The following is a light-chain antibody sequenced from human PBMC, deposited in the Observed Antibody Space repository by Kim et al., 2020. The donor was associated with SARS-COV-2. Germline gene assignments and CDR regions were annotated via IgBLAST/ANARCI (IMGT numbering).Light chain of an antibody. CDR3: SSYTSSSTFV. CDR1: SSDVGGYNY. Sequence: GQSFTIACTGTSSDVGGYNYVSWNQQHPGKAPKLMMYDVSERPSGVSNRFSGSKSGNRASLTISGLQAGDEADYYCSSYTSSSTFVFGTGTKVTVL. V-gene: IGLV2-14*04. J-gene: IGLJ1*01. CDR2: DVS.